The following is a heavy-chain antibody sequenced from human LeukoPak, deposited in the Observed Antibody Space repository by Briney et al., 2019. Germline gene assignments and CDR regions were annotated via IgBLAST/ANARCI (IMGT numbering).Heavy chain of an antibody. J-gene: IGHJ5*02. D-gene: IGHD3-10*01. CDR1: GYTFTSYG. CDR3: ARDKHGSGSYYKSPRWFDP. V-gene: IGHV1-18*04. CDR2: ISAYNGNT. Sequence: ASVKLSCTASGYTFTSYGISWVRQAPGQGLEWMGWISAYNGNTNYAQKLQGRVTMTTDTSTSTAYMELRSLRSDDTAVYYCARDKHGSGSYYKSPRWFDPWGQGTLVTVSS.